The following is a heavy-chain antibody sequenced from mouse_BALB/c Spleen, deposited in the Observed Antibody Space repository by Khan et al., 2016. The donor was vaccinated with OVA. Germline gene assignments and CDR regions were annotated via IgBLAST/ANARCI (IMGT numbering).Heavy chain of an antibody. Sequence: VQLKQSGPELMKPGASVKISCKASGYSFTSYYIHWVMQSHGTSLEWIGYIDPFSGGTTYNQKFKGKATLTVDKSSSTAYTHLTNLTSEDSAVYYCTRYGYVAWLSYWGQGTLVTVSA. CDR2: IDPFSGGT. D-gene: IGHD2-2*01. J-gene: IGHJ3*01. V-gene: IGHV1S135*01. CDR1: GYSFTSYY. CDR3: TRYGYVAWLSY.